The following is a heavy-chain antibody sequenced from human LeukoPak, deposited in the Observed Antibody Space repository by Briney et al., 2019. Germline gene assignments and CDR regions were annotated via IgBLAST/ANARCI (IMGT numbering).Heavy chain of an antibody. Sequence: GGSLRLSCAASGFTFNTDWMHWVRQAPGKGLVWVSRINGGGSGTTYADSVKGRFTISRDNAKNTLYLQMNSLGAEDTAVYYCVRGLAARSYFDYWGQGTLVSVSS. CDR1: GFTFNTDW. CDR3: VRGLAARSYFDY. D-gene: IGHD6-6*01. V-gene: IGHV3-74*01. J-gene: IGHJ4*02. CDR2: INGGGSGT.